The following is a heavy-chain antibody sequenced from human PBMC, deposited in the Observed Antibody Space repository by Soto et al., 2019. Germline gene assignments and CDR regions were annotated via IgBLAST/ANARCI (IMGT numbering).Heavy chain of an antibody. J-gene: IGHJ4*02. V-gene: IGHV1-18*01. CDR3: ARVGAYCVSTSCHDY. D-gene: IGHD2-2*01. Sequence: QVQLVQSGAEVKKPGASVKVSYKASGYTFTNYGISWVRQAPGQGLEWMGWISAYNGNTDYAQKLQGRVTMTTDTSTSTAYMELWSLRSDDTAVYYCARVGAYCVSTSCHDYWGQGTLVTVSS. CDR1: GYTFTNYG. CDR2: ISAYNGNT.